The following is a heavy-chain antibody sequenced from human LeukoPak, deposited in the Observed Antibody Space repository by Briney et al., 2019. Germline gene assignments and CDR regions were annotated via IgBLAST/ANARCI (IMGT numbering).Heavy chain of an antibody. CDR2: INPSGGNT. J-gene: IGHJ6*02. D-gene: IGHD6-6*01. V-gene: IGHV1-46*01. Sequence: EASVKVSCKASGYTFTSYYMHWVRQAPGQGLEWMGIINPSGGNTSYAQKFQGRVTMTRDTSTSTVYMELSSLRSEDTAVYYCARDLQLVHHYYYGMDVWGQGTTVTVSS. CDR1: GYTFTSYY. CDR3: ARDLQLVHHYYYGMDV.